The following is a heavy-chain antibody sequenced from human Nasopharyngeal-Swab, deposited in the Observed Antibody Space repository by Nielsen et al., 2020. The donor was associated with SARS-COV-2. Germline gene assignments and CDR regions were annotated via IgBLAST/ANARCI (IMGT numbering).Heavy chain of an antibody. Sequence: GGSLRLSCAASGFTFSSYAMHWARQAPGKGLEWVAVISYDGSKKYYADSVKGRFTISRDNSKNTLYLQMKSLRAEDTAVYYCARDQGSSWYTYYYYYGMDVWGQGTTVTVSS. D-gene: IGHD6-13*01. V-gene: IGHV3-30-3*01. CDR3: ARDQGSSWYTYYYYYGMDV. J-gene: IGHJ6*02. CDR1: GFTFSSYA. CDR2: ISYDGSKK.